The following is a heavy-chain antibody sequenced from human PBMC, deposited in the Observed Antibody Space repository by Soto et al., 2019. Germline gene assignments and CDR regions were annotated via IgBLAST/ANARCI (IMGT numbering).Heavy chain of an antibody. Sequence: QVQLVQSGAEVRKPGSSVKVSCQTSGGTFNNFAFTWVRQAPGQGLEWLGVIMPVFDTTNYAASFQGRITITADDLRNTVYLEMKTLRFDDTAVYYCATATISPVSATFHHYGIDVWGQGTTVTVSS. J-gene: IGHJ6*02. V-gene: IGHV1-69*01. CDR1: GGTFNNFA. CDR3: ATATISPVSATFHHYGIDV. D-gene: IGHD6-25*01. CDR2: IMPVFDTT.